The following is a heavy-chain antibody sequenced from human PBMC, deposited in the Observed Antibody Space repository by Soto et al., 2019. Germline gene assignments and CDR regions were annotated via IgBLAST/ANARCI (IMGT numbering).Heavy chain of an antibody. CDR2: IYYSGST. Sequence: QVQLQESGPGLVKPSETLSLTCTVSGGSISSYYWSWIRQPPGKGLEWIGYIYYSGSTNYNPSLKSRVTISVDTSKNQFSLTLISVTAADTAVHYCAGGPTWYFYAAGGQGTLVTVSS. CDR1: GGSISSYY. J-gene: IGHJ4*02. CDR3: AGGPTWYFYAA. V-gene: IGHV4-59*01. D-gene: IGHD3-10*01.